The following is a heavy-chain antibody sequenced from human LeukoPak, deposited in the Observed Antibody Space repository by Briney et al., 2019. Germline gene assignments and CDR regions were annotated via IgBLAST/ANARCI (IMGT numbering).Heavy chain of an antibody. Sequence: SETLSLTCTVSAGSISSISYYWGWIRQPPGKGQEWIGSIYYTGNSYHNPSLKSRVSTSIDTSKNQFSLKLSSVTAADTAVYYCARQPRGAGGWYFDLWGRGTLVTVSS. CDR1: AGSISSISYY. CDR3: ARQPRGAGGWYFDL. CDR2: IYYTGNS. V-gene: IGHV4-39*01. J-gene: IGHJ2*01. D-gene: IGHD3-10*01.